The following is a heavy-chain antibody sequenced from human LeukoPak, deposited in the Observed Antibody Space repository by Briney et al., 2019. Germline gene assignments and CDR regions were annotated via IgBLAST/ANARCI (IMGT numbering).Heavy chain of an antibody. CDR1: GFMFSNYW. Sequence: GGSLTLSCAASGFMFSNYWMSWVRQAPGKGLEWVANIKQEGSEKYYVDSVKGRFTISRDNAKNSLYLQMNSLRAEDTAVYYCARDSSGWYLYYYGMDVWGQGTTVTVSS. CDR2: IKQEGSEK. V-gene: IGHV3-7*01. J-gene: IGHJ6*02. D-gene: IGHD6-19*01. CDR3: ARDSSGWYLYYYGMDV.